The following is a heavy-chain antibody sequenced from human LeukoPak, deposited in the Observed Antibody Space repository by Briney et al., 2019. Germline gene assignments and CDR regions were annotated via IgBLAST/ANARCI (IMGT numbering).Heavy chain of an antibody. CDR2: ISAYNGNT. J-gene: IGHJ4*02. CDR1: GYTFTSYG. Sequence: ASVKVSCKASGYTFTSYGISWVRQAPGQGLEWMGWISAYNGNTNYAQKLQGRVTMTTDTSTSTAYMELRSLRSDDMAVYYCARVPRGGGAIILFDYWGQGALVTVSS. CDR3: ARVPRGGGAIILFDY. D-gene: IGHD3-16*02. V-gene: IGHV1-18*03.